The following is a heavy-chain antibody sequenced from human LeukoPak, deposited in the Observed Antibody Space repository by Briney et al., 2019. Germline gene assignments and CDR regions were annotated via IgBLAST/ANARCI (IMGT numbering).Heavy chain of an antibody. CDR3: ARPQYSSSSVWFDP. J-gene: IGHJ5*02. CDR1: GGSISSSSYY. Sequence: SETLSLTCTVSGGSISSSSYYWGWIRQPPGKGLEWIGSIYYSGSTYYNPSLKSRDTISVDTSKNQFSLKLSSGTASDTAVYYCARPQYSSSSVWFDPWGQGTLVTVSS. CDR2: IYYSGST. V-gene: IGHV4-39*01. D-gene: IGHD6-6*01.